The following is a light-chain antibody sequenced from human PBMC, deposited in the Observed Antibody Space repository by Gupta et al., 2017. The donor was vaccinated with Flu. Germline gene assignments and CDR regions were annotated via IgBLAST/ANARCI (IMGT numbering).Light chain of an antibody. V-gene: IGKV1-39*01. CDR2: AAS. CDR1: QSINKY. CDR3: QQTYNTSWT. Sequence: PSSLSASVGDRVTITCRASQSINKYVNWYQHKPGKAPKLLVYAASSVQSGVPSRFSGSGSGTDFTLTISTRQPGDFATYFCQQTYNTSWTFGQGTKVEI. J-gene: IGKJ1*01.